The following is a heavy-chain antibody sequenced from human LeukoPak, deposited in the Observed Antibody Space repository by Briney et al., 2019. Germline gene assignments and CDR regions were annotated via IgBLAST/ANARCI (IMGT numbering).Heavy chain of an antibody. D-gene: IGHD6-19*01. CDR3: ARRGIPVAGTAYFDL. Sequence: ASVKVSCRASVYSFTGYYMNWVRQAPGQGLEWMGWIYPKSGATNYTQKFRGRVTMSRDTSINTVYMEVTRLRSDDTAMYYCARRGIPVAGTAYFDLWGRGTLVTVSS. J-gene: IGHJ2*01. V-gene: IGHV1-2*02. CDR1: VYSFTGYY. CDR2: IYPKSGAT.